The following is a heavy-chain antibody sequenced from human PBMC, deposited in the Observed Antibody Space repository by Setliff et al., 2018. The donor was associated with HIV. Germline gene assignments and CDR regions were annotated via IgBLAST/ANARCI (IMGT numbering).Heavy chain of an antibody. D-gene: IGHD3-9*01. CDR3: VRNSFDYVEEE. J-gene: IGHJ4*02. CDR2: IYYSGSS. CDR1: GDSVNSYNYY. V-gene: IGHV4-31*03. Sequence: LFLTCKVSGDSVNSYNYYWSWIRQHPGKGLEWIGYIYYSGSSYYNPSVRSRVIMSLDTSENHFSLKLSSVTAADTAVYYCVRNSFDYVEEEWGQGTQVTVS.